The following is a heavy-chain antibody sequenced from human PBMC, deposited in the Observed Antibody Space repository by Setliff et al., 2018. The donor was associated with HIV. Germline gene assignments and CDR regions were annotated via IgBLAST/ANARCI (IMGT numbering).Heavy chain of an antibody. CDR1: GYTFTSYG. Sequence: ASVKVSCKASGYTFTSYGISWVRQAPGQGLEWMGWISAYNGNTNYAQKLQGRVTMTTDTSTSTAYMGLRSLRSEDTAVYYCARALQGITMIIFVITEVGYAFDIWGQGTMVTVSS. CDR3: ARALQGITMIIFVITEVGYAFDI. J-gene: IGHJ3*02. V-gene: IGHV1-18*01. D-gene: IGHD3-22*01. CDR2: ISAYNGNT.